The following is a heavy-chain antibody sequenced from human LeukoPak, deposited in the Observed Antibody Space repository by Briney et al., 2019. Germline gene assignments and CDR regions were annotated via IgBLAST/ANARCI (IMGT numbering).Heavy chain of an antibody. V-gene: IGHV4-39*01. Sequence: TLSLTCTVSGGSISSSSYYWGWIRQPPGKGLEWIGSIYYSGCTYYSPSLKSRVTISVDTSKNQFSLKLSSVTAADTAVYYCARLRYYGSGSYDWFDPWGQGTLVTVSS. CDR2: IYYSGCT. J-gene: IGHJ5*02. CDR1: GGSISSSSYY. CDR3: ARLRYYGSGSYDWFDP. D-gene: IGHD3-10*01.